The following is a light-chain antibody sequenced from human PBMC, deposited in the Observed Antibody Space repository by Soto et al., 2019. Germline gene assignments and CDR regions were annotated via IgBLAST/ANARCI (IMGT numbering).Light chain of an antibody. CDR2: AAS. CDR3: QQSYSTPGT. J-gene: IGKJ2*02. V-gene: IGKV1-39*01. Sequence: DIQMTQSPSSLSASVGDRVTITCRASQSITNYLNWYQQKPGKAPKLLIYAASSLQSGVPSRFSGSGSGTDLTLSISSLQPEDFATYYCQQSYSTPGTFGQGTKLEIK. CDR1: QSITNY.